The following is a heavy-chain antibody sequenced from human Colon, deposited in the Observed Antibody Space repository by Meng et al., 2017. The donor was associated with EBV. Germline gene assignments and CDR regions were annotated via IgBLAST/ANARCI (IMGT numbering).Heavy chain of an antibody. CDR2: IYYRGST. CDR1: CGSITSTSSY. D-gene: IGHD3-3*02. CDR3: VISSHN. Sequence: QLHRQEAGPGVVKPSETLSLTCTISCGSITSTSSYWGWVRQPPGKGLEWIGSIYYRGSTNYNPSLKSRISMSVDMSKNQFSLKVNSVTAADTAIYYCVISSHNWGQGTLVTVSS. V-gene: IGHV4-39*07. J-gene: IGHJ4*02.